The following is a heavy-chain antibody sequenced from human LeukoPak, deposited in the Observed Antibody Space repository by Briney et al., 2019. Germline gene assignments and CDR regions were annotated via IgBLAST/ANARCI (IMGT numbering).Heavy chain of an antibody. CDR2: ISSSSSYT. CDR3: ARVGHSYGLFDY. CDR1: GFTFSDYY. J-gene: IGHJ4*02. V-gene: IGHV3-11*05. Sequence: PGGSLRLSCAASGFTFSDYYMSWIRQAPGKGLEWVSYISSSSSYTNYADSVKGRFTISRDNAKNSLYLQMNSLRAEDTAVYYCARVGHSYGLFDYWGQGTLVTVSS. D-gene: IGHD5-18*01.